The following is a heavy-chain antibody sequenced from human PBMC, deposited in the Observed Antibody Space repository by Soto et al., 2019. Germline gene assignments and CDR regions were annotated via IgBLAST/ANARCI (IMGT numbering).Heavy chain of an antibody. CDR2: IWYDGSNK. D-gene: IGHD6-19*01. CDR1: GFTFSSYG. J-gene: IGHJ6*02. Sequence: QVQLVESGGGVVQPGRSLRLSCAASGFTFSSYGMHWVRQAPGKGLEWVAVIWYDGSNKYYADSVKGRFTISRDNSKNTLYLQMNSLRAEDTAVYYCARDPVVSSGWVRGMDVWGHGTTVTVSS. V-gene: IGHV3-33*01. CDR3: ARDPVVSSGWVRGMDV.